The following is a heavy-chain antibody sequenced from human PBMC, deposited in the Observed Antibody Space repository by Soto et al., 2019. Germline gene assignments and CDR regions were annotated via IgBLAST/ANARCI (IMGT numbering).Heavy chain of an antibody. CDR3: TAVPRFTMVRGVIIGYYYGMDV. V-gene: IGHV1-58*01. J-gene: IGHJ6*02. CDR2: IVVGSGNT. CDR1: GFTFTSSA. D-gene: IGHD3-10*01. Sequence: SVKVSCKASGFTFTSSAVQWVRQARGQRLEWKGWIVVGSGNTNYAQKFQERVTITRDMSTSTAYMELNSLRSEDTAVKYCTAVPRFTMVRGVIIGYYYGMDVWGQGTTVTVSS.